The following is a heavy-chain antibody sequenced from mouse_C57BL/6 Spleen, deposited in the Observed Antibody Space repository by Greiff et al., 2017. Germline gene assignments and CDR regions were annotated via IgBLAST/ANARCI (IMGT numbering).Heavy chain of an antibody. Sequence: EVKVVESGGGLVQSGRSLRLSCATSGFTFSDFYMEWVRQAPGKGLEWIAASRNKANDYTTEYSASVKGRFIVSRDNSQSILYLQMNALRAEDTAMYYCARDALVGIYYAMDYWGQGTSVTVSS. CDR1: GFTFSDFY. CDR2: SRNKANDYTT. CDR3: ARDALVGIYYAMDY. V-gene: IGHV7-1*01. J-gene: IGHJ4*01.